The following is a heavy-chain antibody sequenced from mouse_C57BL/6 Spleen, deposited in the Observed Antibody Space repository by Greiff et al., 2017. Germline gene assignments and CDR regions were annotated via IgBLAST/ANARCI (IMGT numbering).Heavy chain of an antibody. J-gene: IGHJ3*01. V-gene: IGHV8-8*01. CDR3: DRIEGDEEFAY. D-gene: IGHD3-3*01. CDR1: GFSLSTFGMG. CDR2: LWWDDAK. Sequence: QVTLKESGPGILQPSQTLSLTCSFSGFSLSTFGMGVGWIRQPSGKGLEWLAHLWWDDAKYYNPALKSLLTISKDTSKNQVFLRIANADTAVTATDYCDRIEGDEEFAYWGQGTLVTVSA.